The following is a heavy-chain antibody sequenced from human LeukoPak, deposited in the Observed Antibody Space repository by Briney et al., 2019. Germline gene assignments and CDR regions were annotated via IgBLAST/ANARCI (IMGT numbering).Heavy chain of an antibody. V-gene: IGHV3-64*01. CDR2: ISSNGGST. Sequence: GGPLRLSCAASGFTFSSYAMHWDRQAPGKGLEYVSAISSNGGSTYYANSVKGRFTISRDNSKNTLYLQMGSLRAEDMAVYYCARVASGSYPYYYYGMDVWGQGTTVTVSS. CDR1: GFTFSSYA. CDR3: ARVASGSYPYYYYGMDV. D-gene: IGHD1-26*01. J-gene: IGHJ6*02.